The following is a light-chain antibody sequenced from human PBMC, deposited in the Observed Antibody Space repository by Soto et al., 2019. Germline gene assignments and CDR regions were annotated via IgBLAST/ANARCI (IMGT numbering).Light chain of an antibody. CDR2: AAS. V-gene: IGKV1-9*01. CDR3: QQLYTLPFT. Sequence: DIQMTQSPSSLSASVGDRVTITCRASQSISSYLNWYQQKPGKAPKLLIYAASTLQSGVPSRFSGSGSGTEFTLTISGLLPEDFAAYHCQQLYTLPFTFGQGTKV. J-gene: IGKJ1*01. CDR1: QSISSY.